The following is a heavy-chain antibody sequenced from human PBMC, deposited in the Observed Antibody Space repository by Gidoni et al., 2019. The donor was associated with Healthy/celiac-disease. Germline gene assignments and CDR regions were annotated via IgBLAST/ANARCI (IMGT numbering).Heavy chain of an antibody. V-gene: IGHV3-21*01. CDR2: ISSSSSYI. Sequence: EVQLVESGGGLVKPGGSLRLSCAASGLTFSSYSMNWVRQAPGKGLKWVSSISSSSSYIYYADSVKGRFTISRDNAKNSLYLQMNSLRAEDTAVYYCARGHIVATWPLYYYGMDDWGQGTTVTVSS. J-gene: IGHJ6*02. D-gene: IGHD5-12*01. CDR1: GLTFSSYS. CDR3: ARGHIVATWPLYYYGMDD.